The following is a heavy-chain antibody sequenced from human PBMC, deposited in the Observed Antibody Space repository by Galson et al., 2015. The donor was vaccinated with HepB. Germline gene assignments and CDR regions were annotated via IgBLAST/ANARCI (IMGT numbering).Heavy chain of an antibody. CDR3: ARDLRGGSYRRLDY. V-gene: IGHV1-3*01. J-gene: IGHJ4*02. D-gene: IGHD1-26*01. CDR1: GGTFSSYA. CDR2: INAGNGNT. Sequence: SVKVSCKASGGTFSSYAISRVRQAPGQRLEWMGWINAGNGNTKYSQKFQGRVTITRDTSASTAYMELSSLRSEDTAVYYCARDLRGGSYRRLDYWGQGTLVTVSS.